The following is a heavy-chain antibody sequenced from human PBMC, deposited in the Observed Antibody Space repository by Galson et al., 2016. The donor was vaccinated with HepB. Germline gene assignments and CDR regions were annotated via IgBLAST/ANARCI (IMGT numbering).Heavy chain of an antibody. D-gene: IGHD1-14*01. CDR3: AKDPGNPRSSAFDY. V-gene: IGHV3-48*03. CDR1: GFTFSSYE. Sequence: SLRLSCAASGFTFSSYEMNWVRQAPGKGLEWVSYISSSGSTIYYADSVKGRFTISRDNSKTTLYLQMNSLRADDTAVYYCAKDPGNPRSSAFDYWGQGTLVTVSS. CDR2: ISSSGSTI. J-gene: IGHJ4*02.